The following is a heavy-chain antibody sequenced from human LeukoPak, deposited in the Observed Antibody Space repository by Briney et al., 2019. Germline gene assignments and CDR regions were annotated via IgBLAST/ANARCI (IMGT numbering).Heavy chain of an antibody. CDR2: INPNSGDT. V-gene: IGHV1-2*02. Sequence: ASVKVSCKASGYTFTSYGISWVRQAPGQGLEWMGWINPNSGDTNYAQKFQGRVTMTRVTSISTAYMELSRLRSDDTAVYYCARVRQSSVALGGDDAFDIWGQGTMVTVSS. CDR3: ARVRQSSVALGGDDAFDI. D-gene: IGHD6-19*01. J-gene: IGHJ3*02. CDR1: GYTFTSYG.